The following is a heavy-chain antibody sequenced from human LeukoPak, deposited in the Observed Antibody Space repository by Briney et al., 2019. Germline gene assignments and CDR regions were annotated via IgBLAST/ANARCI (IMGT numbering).Heavy chain of an antibody. Sequence: GGSLRLSCAASGFSFSTYGMHWVRQAPGKGLEWVAIISYDGNNKNNADSVKGRFTISRDNSKNTLYLQINSLRAEDTAVYYCAKPGGSYTYYFDYWGQGTLVTVSS. V-gene: IGHV3-30*18. CDR1: GFSFSTYG. CDR3: AKPGGSYTYYFDY. D-gene: IGHD1-26*01. CDR2: ISYDGNNK. J-gene: IGHJ4*02.